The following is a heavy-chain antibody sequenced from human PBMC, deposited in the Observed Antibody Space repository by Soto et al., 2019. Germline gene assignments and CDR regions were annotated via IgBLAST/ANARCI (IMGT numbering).Heavy chain of an antibody. V-gene: IGHV1-18*04. J-gene: IGHJ4*02. CDR3: ARVPTQLWLPSYFDY. CDR2: ISAYNGNT. CDR1: GYTFTSYG. D-gene: IGHD5-18*01. Sequence: ASVKVSCKASGYTFTSYGISWVRQAPGQGLEWMGWISAYNGNTNYAQKLQGRVTMTTDTSTSTAYMELRSLRSDDTAVYYCARVPTQLWLPSYFDYWGQGTLVTAPQ.